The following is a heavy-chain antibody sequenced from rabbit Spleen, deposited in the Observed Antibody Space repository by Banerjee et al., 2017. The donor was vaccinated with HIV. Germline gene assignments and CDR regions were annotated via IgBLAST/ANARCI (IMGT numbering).Heavy chain of an antibody. D-gene: IGHD3-1*01. J-gene: IGHJ6*01. V-gene: IGHV1S45*01. Sequence: QEQLEESGGGLVKPGGTLTLTCKASGFSLSNNYYMCWVRQAPGKGLEWIACINIVTGKSVYASWAKGRIIMSRTSSTTVTLQMTSLTAADTASYFCARDLPGVIGWNFGFWGQGTLVTVS. CDR2: INIVTGKS. CDR3: ARDLPGVIGWNFGF. CDR1: GFSLSNNYY.